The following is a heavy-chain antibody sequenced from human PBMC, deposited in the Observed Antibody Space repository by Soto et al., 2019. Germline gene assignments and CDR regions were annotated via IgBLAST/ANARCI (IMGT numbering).Heavy chain of an antibody. CDR1: A. Sequence: AISWVRQAPGQGLEWMGGIIPMFGTANYAQRFQDRVTITADESTNTVYMELSSLRSEDTAVYFCASGMQLWLRRINNGYSGWGQGTLVTVSS. J-gene: IGHJ4*02. CDR3: ASGMQLWLRRINNGYSG. D-gene: IGHD5-12*01. V-gene: IGHV1-69*01. CDR2: IIPMFGTA.